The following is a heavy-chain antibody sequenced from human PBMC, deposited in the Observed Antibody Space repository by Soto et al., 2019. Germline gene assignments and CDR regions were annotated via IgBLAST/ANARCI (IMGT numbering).Heavy chain of an antibody. J-gene: IGHJ5*02. CDR2: TYNSVST. CDR3: ARRECSGGTCSFDP. D-gene: IGHD2-15*01. CDR1: GGSSSRGGYY. Sequence: SETLSLTCTVSGGSSSRGGYYWSRIRQNPGKGLEWIGYTYNSVSTYYNPSLKSRVTISVDTSKNQFSLKLTSVSAADTAVYYCARRECSGGTCSFDPRGQGTLVTVSS. V-gene: IGHV4-31*03.